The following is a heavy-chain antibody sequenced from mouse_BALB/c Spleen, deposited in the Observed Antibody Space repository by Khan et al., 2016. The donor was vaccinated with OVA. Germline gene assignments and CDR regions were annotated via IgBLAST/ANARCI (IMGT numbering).Heavy chain of an antibody. V-gene: IGHV3-2*02. CDR3: VRGRSY. J-gene: IGHJ3*01. CDR2: INYSGST. CDR1: GYSITSDYA. Sequence: EVGLVASGPGLVKPSQSLSLTCTVTGYSITSDYAWNWIRQFPGNRLEWMGYINYSGSTSKKPSLKSRMSITRDTSQNQIFLQLNSVMTEDTATYYCVRGRSYWGQGTLVTVSA.